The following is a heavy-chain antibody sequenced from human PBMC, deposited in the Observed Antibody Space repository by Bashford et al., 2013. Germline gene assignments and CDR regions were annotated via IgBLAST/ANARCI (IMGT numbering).Heavy chain of an antibody. CDR2: ISYDGSNN. J-gene: IGHJ5*02. CDR3: AKDKDSWYLNWFDP. D-gene: IGHD6-13*01. CDR1: GFTVSSNY. V-gene: IGHV3-30*18. Sequence: GGSRRDSPRAASGFTVSSNYMSWVRQAPGKGLQWVAVISYDGSNNYYADSVKGRFTISRDNSKNTLYLQMNSLRAEDTAVYYCAKDKDSWYLNWFDPWGQGTLVTVSS.